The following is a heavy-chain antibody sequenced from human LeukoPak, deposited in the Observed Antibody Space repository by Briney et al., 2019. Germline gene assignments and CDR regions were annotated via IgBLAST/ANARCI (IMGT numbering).Heavy chain of an antibody. D-gene: IGHD3-22*01. CDR2: IWYDGSNK. Sequence: PGGSLRLSCAASGFTFSSYGMHWVRQAPGKGLEWVAVIWYDGSNKYYADSVKGRFTISRDNSKNTLYLQMNSLRAEDTAVYYCARDYDSSGYYYEGGGYFDYWGQGTLVTVSS. CDR3: ARDYDSSGYYYEGGGYFDY. V-gene: IGHV3-33*01. CDR1: GFTFSSYG. J-gene: IGHJ4*02.